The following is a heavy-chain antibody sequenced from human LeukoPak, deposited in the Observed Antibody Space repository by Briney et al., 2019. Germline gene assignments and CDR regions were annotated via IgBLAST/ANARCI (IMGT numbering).Heavy chain of an antibody. CDR3: ARDYYDSSGYYLSI. V-gene: IGHV1-2*02. Sequence: ASVKVSCKASGYTFTGYYMHWVRQAPGQGLEWMGWINPNSGGTNYAQKFQGRDTMTRDTSISTAYMELSRLRSDDTAVYYCARDYYDSSGYYLSIWGQGTMVTVSS. J-gene: IGHJ3*02. D-gene: IGHD3-22*01. CDR1: GYTFTGYY. CDR2: INPNSGGT.